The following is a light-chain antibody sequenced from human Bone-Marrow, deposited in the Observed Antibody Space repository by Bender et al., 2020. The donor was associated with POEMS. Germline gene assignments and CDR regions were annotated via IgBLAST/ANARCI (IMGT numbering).Light chain of an antibody. CDR3: CSYAVNTTWV. CDR1: SSDIGNYNF. J-gene: IGLJ3*02. Sequence: QSALTQPASVSGSPGQSITISCTGTSSDIGNYNFVSWYQLHPGKAPKLMIYEGNKRPSGLSIRFSGSKSGNTASLTISGLQAEDEADYYCCSYAVNTTWVFGGGTKLTVL. V-gene: IGLV2-23*01. CDR2: EGN.